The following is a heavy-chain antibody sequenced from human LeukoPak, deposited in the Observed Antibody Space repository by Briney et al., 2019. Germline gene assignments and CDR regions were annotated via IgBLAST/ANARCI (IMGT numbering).Heavy chain of an antibody. D-gene: IGHD3-9*01. Sequence: ASETLSLTCTVSSYSISSGYYWGWIRQSPGKGLEWIGSIDQSGTTYYHPSLKSRVTISVDTSKNQFSLQLTSVTAADTAVYFCGRDRPTGYYDYWGKGILVTVSS. J-gene: IGHJ4*02. CDR3: GRDRPTGYYDY. CDR1: SYSISSGYY. V-gene: IGHV4-38-2*02. CDR2: IDQSGTT.